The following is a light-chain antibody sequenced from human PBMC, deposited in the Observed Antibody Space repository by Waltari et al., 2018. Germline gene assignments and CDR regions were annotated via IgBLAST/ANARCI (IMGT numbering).Light chain of an antibody. CDR2: DVS. CDR1: RSDVGSSDS. Sequence: QSALSQPASVSGSFGQYITLSSTGTRSDVGSSDSVSCYQHHPSKAPKFIIYDVSKRPAGVPNRFSGSKHGKRASLTISGLQHDDEAVYYCCAFAVGDTYVFGSGTNVTV. CDR3: CAFAVGDTYV. J-gene: IGLJ1*01. V-gene: IGLV2-23*02.